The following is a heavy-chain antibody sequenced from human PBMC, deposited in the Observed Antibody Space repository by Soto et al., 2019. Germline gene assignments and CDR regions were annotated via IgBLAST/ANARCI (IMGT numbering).Heavy chain of an antibody. CDR1: GDSVSRGRYH. CDR2: KPYTGSP. Sequence: TMPLTCSVSGDSVSRGRYHWIWIRQPPGKGLEWIGFKPYTGSPDYNPSLKSRVVISIDRSKNQFSLKLSSVTATDTAVYFCAKVGWGGDSWGQGTLVTVSS. V-gene: IGHV4-61*01. CDR3: AKVGWGGDS. J-gene: IGHJ4*02. D-gene: IGHD7-27*01.